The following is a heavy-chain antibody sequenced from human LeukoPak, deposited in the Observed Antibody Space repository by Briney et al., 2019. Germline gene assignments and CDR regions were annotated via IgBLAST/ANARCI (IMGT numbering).Heavy chain of an antibody. D-gene: IGHD4-17*01. CDR2: IYHSGST. CDR3: ARDLSRWESNYGDLLGIDY. CDR1: GYSISSGYY. J-gene: IGHJ4*02. V-gene: IGHV4-38-2*02. Sequence: SETLSLTCTVSGYSISSGYYWGWIRQPPGKGPEWIGSIYHSGSTYYNPSLKSRVTISVDTSKNQFTLKLSSVTAADTAVYYCARDLSRWESNYGDLLGIDYWGQGTLVTVSS.